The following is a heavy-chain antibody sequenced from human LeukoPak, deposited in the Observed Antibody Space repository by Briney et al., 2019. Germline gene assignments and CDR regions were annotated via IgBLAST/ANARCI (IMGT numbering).Heavy chain of an antibody. Sequence: PGGSLRLSCAASGFTFSGSAMHWVRQPPGKGLEWIGEINDSGNTNYNPSLKSRVTISVDTSKNQFSLKLRSVTVADTSVYYCARGLRLAVAGMYYFDYWGRGNMVTVSS. CDR3: ARGLRLAVAGMYYFDY. D-gene: IGHD6-19*01. CDR1: GFTFSGSA. J-gene: IGHJ4*02. CDR2: INDSGNT. V-gene: IGHV4-34*01.